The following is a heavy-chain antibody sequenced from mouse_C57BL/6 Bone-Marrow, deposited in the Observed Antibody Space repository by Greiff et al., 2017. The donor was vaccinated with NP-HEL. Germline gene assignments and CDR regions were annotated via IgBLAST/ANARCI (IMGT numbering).Heavy chain of an antibody. D-gene: IGHD2-3*01. CDR1: GYTFTSYG. V-gene: IGHV1-81*01. CDR2: IYPRSGNT. Sequence: VQLQESGAELARPGASVKLSCKASGYTFTSYGISWVKQRTGQGLEWIGEIYPRSGNTYYNEKFKGKATLTVDTSSSTAYMQLSSLTSEDSAVYYCARDGYYAYWGQGTLVTVSA. J-gene: IGHJ3*01. CDR3: ARDGYYAY.